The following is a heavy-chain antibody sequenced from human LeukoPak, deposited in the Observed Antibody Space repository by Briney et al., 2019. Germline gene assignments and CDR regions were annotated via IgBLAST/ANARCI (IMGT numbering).Heavy chain of an antibody. CDR1: GFTFDDYT. V-gene: IGHV3-43*01. D-gene: IGHD2-21*02. CDR2: ISWEGGST. J-gene: IGHJ4*02. CDR3: AKDTAGTTAFYFDS. Sequence: GSLRLSCAASGFTFDDYTMHWVRQAPGKGLGWVSLISWEGGSTYYADSVKGRFTISRDNSKNSLYLQMNSLRTEDSGLYYCAKDTAGTTAFYFDSWGQGALVTVSS.